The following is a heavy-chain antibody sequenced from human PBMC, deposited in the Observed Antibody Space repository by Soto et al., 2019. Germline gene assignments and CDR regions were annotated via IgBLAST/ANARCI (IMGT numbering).Heavy chain of an antibody. CDR2: VYYSGNT. J-gene: IGHJ4*02. CDR3: ARKGAAAGLK. V-gene: IGHV4-59*01. Sequence: PSDTLSLTCTVSGGSISPYYWSWIRQPPGKGLEWIGYVYYSGNTNYNPSLESRVTISVDTSRNRFSLNLTSATAADTAVYYCARKGAAAGLKWGQGTLVTVSS. D-gene: IGHD6-13*01. CDR1: GGSISPYY.